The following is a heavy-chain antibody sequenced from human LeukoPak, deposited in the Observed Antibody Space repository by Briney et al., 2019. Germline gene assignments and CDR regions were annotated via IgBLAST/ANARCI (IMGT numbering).Heavy chain of an antibody. D-gene: IGHD5-18*01. V-gene: IGHV3-30*02. J-gene: IGHJ4*02. CDR1: GFTFSNYS. Sequence: GGSLRLSCTASGFTFSNYSLNWVRQAPGKGLEWVAFIRYDGSNKYYADSVKGRFTISRDNSKNTLYLQMNSLRAEDTAVYYCAKDHGYSYGQTSYFDYWGQGTLVTVSS. CDR2: IRYDGSNK. CDR3: AKDHGYSYGQTSYFDY.